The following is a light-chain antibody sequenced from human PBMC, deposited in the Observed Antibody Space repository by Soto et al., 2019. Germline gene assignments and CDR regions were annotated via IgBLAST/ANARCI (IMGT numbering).Light chain of an antibody. CDR2: EVS. J-gene: IGLJ2*01. CDR3: SSYTSSSTGV. Sequence: QSALTQPASVSGSPGQSITISCTGTSSDVGGYNYVSWYQQHPGKAPKLMIYEVSNRPSRVSNRFSGSKSGNTASLTISGLQAEDEADYYCSSYTSSSTGVFGGWTKLTVL. V-gene: IGLV2-14*01. CDR1: SSDVGGYNY.